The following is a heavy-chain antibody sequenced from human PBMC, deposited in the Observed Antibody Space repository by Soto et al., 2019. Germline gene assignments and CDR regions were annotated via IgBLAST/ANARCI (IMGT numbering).Heavy chain of an antibody. V-gene: IGHV3-74*01. Sequence: EVQLVESGGGLVQPGGSLRLSCAASGFTFSYYWMHWVRQAPGKGLVWVSRISSDGSDTSYADSVKGRFTISRDNAKNTLYLQMNSLRAEDTAVYYCAREVDYYDSSGYKAVDQFDYWGQGTLVTVSS. J-gene: IGHJ4*02. D-gene: IGHD3-22*01. CDR2: ISSDGSDT. CDR1: GFTFSYYW. CDR3: AREVDYYDSSGYKAVDQFDY.